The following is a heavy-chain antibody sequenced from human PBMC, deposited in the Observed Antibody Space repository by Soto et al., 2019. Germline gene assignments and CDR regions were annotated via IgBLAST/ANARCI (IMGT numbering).Heavy chain of an antibody. D-gene: IGHD3-10*01. CDR2: IYHNGNT. CDR1: GDSISSGGDY. V-gene: IGHV4-31*03. CDR3: ARDFGPHYLDY. J-gene: IGHJ4*02. Sequence: PSETLSLTCTVSGDSISSGGDYWSWLRQHPGKGLEWIGYIYHNGNTYSNPSLKSRVTISVDTSKNQFSLKLTSVTAADTAVYYCARDFGPHYLDYWGQGALVTVSS.